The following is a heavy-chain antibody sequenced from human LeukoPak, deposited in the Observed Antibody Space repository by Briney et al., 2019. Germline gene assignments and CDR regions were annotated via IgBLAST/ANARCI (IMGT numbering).Heavy chain of an antibody. J-gene: IGHJ4*02. D-gene: IGHD3-22*01. CDR1: GYTFTNYH. V-gene: IGHV1-46*01. CDR3: ARGQYYNDISAFPQHY. CDR2: INPNGGST. Sequence: GASVKVSCKASGYTFTNYHMHWVRQAPGQGLEWMGIINPNGGSTNYAQKVRGRVTMTRDTPTSPVHMELSSLRSEDTAVYYCARGQYYNDISAFPQHYWGQGTLVTVSS.